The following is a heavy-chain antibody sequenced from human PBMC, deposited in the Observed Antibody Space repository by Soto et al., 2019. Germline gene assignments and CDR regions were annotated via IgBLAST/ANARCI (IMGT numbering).Heavy chain of an antibody. CDR2: INPNSGGT. J-gene: IGHJ4*02. D-gene: IGHD6-19*01. CDR1: GYTFTAYS. Sequence: QVQLVQSGAEVKKPGASVKVSCKASGYTFTAYSLHWVRQAPGQGLECMGWINPNSGGTNYEQKFQGRVTMTRDTSISTAYMDLSRLRSDDTAIYYCASVSVAGRGYYFDYWGQGTLVTVSS. CDR3: ASVSVAGRGYYFDY. V-gene: IGHV1-2*02.